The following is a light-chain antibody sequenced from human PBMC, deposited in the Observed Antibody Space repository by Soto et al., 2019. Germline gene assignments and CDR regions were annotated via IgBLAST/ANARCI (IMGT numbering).Light chain of an antibody. Sequence: QSVLTQSSSASASLGSSVKLTCTLSSGHSSDIIAWHQQQPGKAPRYLMKLEGSGSYDKGTGVPDRFSGSRSGADRYLTISNLQSEDEADYYCATWDSNTRMFGGGTKVTVL. CDR3: ATWDSNTRM. V-gene: IGLV4-60*03. CDR1: SGHSSDI. CDR2: LEGSGSY. J-gene: IGLJ3*02.